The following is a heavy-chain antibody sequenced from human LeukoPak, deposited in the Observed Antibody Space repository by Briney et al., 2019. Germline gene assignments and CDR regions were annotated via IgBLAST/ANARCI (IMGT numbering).Heavy chain of an antibody. CDR3: ARGYFDWLYPFDY. CDR1: GFTFSSYW. CDR2: IKQDGSEK. V-gene: IGHV3-7*01. D-gene: IGHD3-9*01. J-gene: IGHJ4*02. Sequence: GGSLRLSCAASGFTFSSYWMSWVRQAPGKGLEWVANIKQDGSEKYYVDSVKGRFTISRDNAKNSLYLQMNSLSAEDTAVYYCARGYFDWLYPFDYWGQGTLVTVSS.